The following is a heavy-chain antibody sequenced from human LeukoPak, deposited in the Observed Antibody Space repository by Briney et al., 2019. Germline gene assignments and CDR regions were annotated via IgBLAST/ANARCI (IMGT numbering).Heavy chain of an antibody. CDR1: GFTFSSYA. Sequence: GGSLRLSCAASGFTFSSYAMHWVRQAPGKGLEWVAVISYDGSNKYYADSVKGRFTISRDNSKNTLYLQMNSLRAEDTAVYYCAKESRSSSSLAFDIWGQGTMVTVSS. CDR3: AKESRSSSSLAFDI. D-gene: IGHD6-6*01. V-gene: IGHV3-30-3*01. J-gene: IGHJ3*02. CDR2: ISYDGSNK.